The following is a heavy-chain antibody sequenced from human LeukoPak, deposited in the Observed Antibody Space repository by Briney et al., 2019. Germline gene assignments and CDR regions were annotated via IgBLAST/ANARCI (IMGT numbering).Heavy chain of an antibody. CDR2: INTNTGNP. J-gene: IGHJ4*02. V-gene: IGHV7-4-1*02. CDR1: GGTFTGYD. D-gene: IGHD5-24*01. CDR3: ARAVEGYYFDY. Sequence: GASVKVSCKASGGTFTGYDINWVRQAPGQGLEWMGWINTNTGNPTYAQGFTGRFVFSLDISVSTAYLQISSLKAEDTAVYYCARAVEGYYFDYWGQGTLVTVSS.